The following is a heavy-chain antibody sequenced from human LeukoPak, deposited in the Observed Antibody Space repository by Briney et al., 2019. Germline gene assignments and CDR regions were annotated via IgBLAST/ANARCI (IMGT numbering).Heavy chain of an antibody. J-gene: IGHJ4*02. CDR1: GGSFSVYY. D-gene: IGHD6-19*01. Sequence: PSQTLSLTRAVYGGSFSVYYWSWIRHPPAKGLEWIGEINHSGSTNYNPSLKSRVTISVDTSKYQFSLKLSSVTAADTAVYYGARDDRIAVAGQDYWGQGTLVTVSS. V-gene: IGHV4-34*01. CDR3: ARDDRIAVAGQDY. CDR2: INHSGST.